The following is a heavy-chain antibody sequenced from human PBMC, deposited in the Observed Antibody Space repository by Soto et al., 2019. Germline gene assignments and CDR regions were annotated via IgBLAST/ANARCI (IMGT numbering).Heavy chain of an antibody. CDR1: GFTFSSYG. Sequence: LGGSLRLSCAASGFTFSSYGMHWVRQAPGKGLEWVAVISYDGSNKYYADSVKGRFTISRDNSKNTLYLQMNSLRAEDTAVYYCAKGGHTADTDYFDYWGQGTLVTVSS. V-gene: IGHV3-30*18. CDR3: AKGGHTADTDYFDY. D-gene: IGHD5-18*01. J-gene: IGHJ4*02. CDR2: ISYDGSNK.